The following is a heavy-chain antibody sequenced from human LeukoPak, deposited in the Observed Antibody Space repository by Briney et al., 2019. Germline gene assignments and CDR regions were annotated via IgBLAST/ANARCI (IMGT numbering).Heavy chain of an antibody. D-gene: IGHD2-21*02. CDR2: IYTSGST. CDR1: GGSISSYY. J-gene: IGHJ5*02. CDR3: ARTVLAYCGGDCPLHGWFDP. Sequence: PSETLSLTCIVSGGSISSYYWSWIRQPPGKGLEWIGYIYTSGSTNYNPSLKSRVTISVDTSKNQFSLKLSSVTAADTAVYYCARTVLAYCGGDCPLHGWFDPWGQGTLVTVSS. V-gene: IGHV4-4*09.